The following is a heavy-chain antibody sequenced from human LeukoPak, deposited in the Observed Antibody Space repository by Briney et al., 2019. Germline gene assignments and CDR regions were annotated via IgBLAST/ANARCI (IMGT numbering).Heavy chain of an antibody. CDR2: IKQAGSQK. V-gene: IGHV3-7*04. D-gene: IGHD6-13*01. J-gene: IGHJ4*02. Sequence: PGGSLRLSCAASGFTLSGYWMSWVRQAPGKGLEWVANIKQAGSQKYYVDSVKGRFTISRDNAKNSLYLQMNSLRAEDTAVYYCARESSSWGDYWGQGTLVTVSS. CDR3: ARESSSWGDY. CDR1: GFTLSGYW.